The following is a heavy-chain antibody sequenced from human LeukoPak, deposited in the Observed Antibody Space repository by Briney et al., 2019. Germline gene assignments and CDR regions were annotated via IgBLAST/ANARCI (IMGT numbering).Heavy chain of an antibody. V-gene: IGHV3-74*01. CDR2: INSDGSST. CDR1: GFPFSSFW. J-gene: IGHJ4*02. Sequence: PGGSLRLSCAASGFPFSSFWMHWARQGPGKGLVWVSRINSDGSSTSYADSVKGRFTISRDNAKNTLYLQMNSLRAEDTAVYYCARGGTSGSLIYWGQGTLVTVSS. CDR3: ARGGTSGSLIY. D-gene: IGHD1-26*01.